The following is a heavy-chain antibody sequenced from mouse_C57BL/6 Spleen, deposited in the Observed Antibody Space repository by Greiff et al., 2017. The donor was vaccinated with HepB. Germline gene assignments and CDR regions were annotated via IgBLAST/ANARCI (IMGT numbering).Heavy chain of an antibody. V-gene: IGHV6-3*01. Sequence: EVQVVESGGGLVQPGGSMKLSCVASGFTFSNYWMNWVRQSPEKGLEWVAQIRLKSDNYATHYAESVKGRFTISRDDSKSSVYLQMNNLRAEDTGIYYCTYDYLFYYAMDYWGQGTSVTVSS. J-gene: IGHJ4*01. CDR2: IRLKSDNYAT. CDR3: TYDYLFYYAMDY. D-gene: IGHD2-4*01. CDR1: GFTFSNYW.